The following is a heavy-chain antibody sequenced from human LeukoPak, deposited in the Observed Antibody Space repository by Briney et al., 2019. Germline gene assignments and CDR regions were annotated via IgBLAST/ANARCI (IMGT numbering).Heavy chain of an antibody. CDR2: ISYDGSNK. J-gene: IGHJ4*02. V-gene: IGHV3-30*04. Sequence: PGGSLRLSCAASGFTFSSYAMHWVRQAPGKGLEWVAVISYDGSNKYYADSVKGRFTISRDNSKNTLYLQMNSLRAEDTAVYYCARDAYDSSGSLLYWGQGTLVTVSS. CDR1: GFTFSSYA. D-gene: IGHD3-22*01. CDR3: ARDAYDSSGSLLY.